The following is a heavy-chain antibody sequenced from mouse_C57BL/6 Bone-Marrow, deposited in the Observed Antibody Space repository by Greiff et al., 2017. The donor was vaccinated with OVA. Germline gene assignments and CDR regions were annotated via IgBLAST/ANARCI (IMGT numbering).Heavy chain of an antibody. V-gene: IGHV3-6*01. CDR2: ISYDGSN. CDR3: ARAAGPYFDY. CDR1: GYSITSGYY. J-gene: IGHJ2*01. Sequence: EVKLMESGPGLVKPSQSLSLTCSVTGYSITSGYYWNWIRQFPGNKLEWMGYISYDGSNNYNPSLKNRISITRDTSKNQFFLKLNSVTTEDTATYYCARAAGPYFDYWGQGTTLTVSS. D-gene: IGHD1-2*01.